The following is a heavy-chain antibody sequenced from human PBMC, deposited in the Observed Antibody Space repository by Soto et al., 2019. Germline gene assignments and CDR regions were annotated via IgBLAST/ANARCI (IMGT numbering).Heavy chain of an antibody. CDR1: GGSFSGYY. CDR3: ARAPARDGANIVVVTAIHWFDP. D-gene: IGHD2-21*02. CDR2: MYYSGST. Sequence: SETLSLTCAVYGGSFSGYYWSWIRQPPGKGLEFIGSMYYSGSTNYNPSLKSRVTISVDTSKNQFSLKLSSVTAADTAVYYCARAPARDGANIVVVTAIHWFDPWGQGTLVTVSS. V-gene: IGHV4-34*01. J-gene: IGHJ5*02.